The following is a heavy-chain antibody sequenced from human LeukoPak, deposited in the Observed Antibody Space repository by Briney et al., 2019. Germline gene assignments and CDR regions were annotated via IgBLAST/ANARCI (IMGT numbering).Heavy chain of an antibody. CDR2: MNPNSGNT. D-gene: IGHD2-2*02. CDR3: ARLYDIVVVPAAIEDI. Sequence: ASLKVSCKASGYTFTSYDINWVRQATGQGLEWMGWMNPNSGNTGYAQKFQGRVTMTRNTSISTAYMELSSLRSEDTAVYYCARLYDIVVVPAAIEDIRGQGTMVTVSS. CDR1: GYTFTSYD. J-gene: IGHJ3*02. V-gene: IGHV1-8*01.